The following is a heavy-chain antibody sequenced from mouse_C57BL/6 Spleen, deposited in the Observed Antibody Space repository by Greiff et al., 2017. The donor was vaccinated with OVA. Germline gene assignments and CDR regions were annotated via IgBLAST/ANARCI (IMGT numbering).Heavy chain of an antibody. D-gene: IGHD2-4*01. Sequence: EVKLVESGGDLVKPGGSLTLSCAASGFTFSSYGLSWVRQPPDTRLAWVATISSGGSYTYYPDSLKGRFTISRDNAKNTLYLQMSSLKSEDTAMYYCARGYDYDDRACAYWGQGTLVTVSA. CDR2: ISSGGSYT. J-gene: IGHJ3*01. CDR3: ARGYDYDDRACAY. CDR1: GFTFSSYG. V-gene: IGHV5-6*01.